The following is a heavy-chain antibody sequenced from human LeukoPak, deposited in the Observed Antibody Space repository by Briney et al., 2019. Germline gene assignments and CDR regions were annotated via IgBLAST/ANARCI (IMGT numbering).Heavy chain of an antibody. V-gene: IGHV4-34*01. CDR3: ARVERRFPNYYYHYYYMDV. J-gene: IGHJ6*03. CDR2: INHSGST. Sequence: SETLSLTCAVYGGSFSGYYWSWIRQPPGKGLEWIGEINHSGSTNYNPSLKSRVTISVDTSKNQFSLKLSSVTAADTAVYYCARVERRFPNYYYHYYYMDVWGKGTTVTVSS. CDR1: GGSFSGYY. D-gene: IGHD1-1*01.